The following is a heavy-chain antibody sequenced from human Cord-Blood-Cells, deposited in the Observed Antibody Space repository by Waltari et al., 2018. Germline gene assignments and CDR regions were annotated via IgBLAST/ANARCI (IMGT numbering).Heavy chain of an antibody. V-gene: IGHV1-8*03. CDR3: ARGNDFWSGYYYY. CDR2: MNPNRGKT. D-gene: IGHD3-3*01. Sequence: QVQLVQSGADVKKPGASVKVPGKAPGYTVTSYDLHGVLQATGQGLEWMGWMNPNRGKTGYAQKFQGRVTITRNTSISTAYMELSSLRSEDTAVYYCARGNDFWSGYYYYWGQGTLVTVSS. CDR1: GYTVTSYD. J-gene: IGHJ4*02.